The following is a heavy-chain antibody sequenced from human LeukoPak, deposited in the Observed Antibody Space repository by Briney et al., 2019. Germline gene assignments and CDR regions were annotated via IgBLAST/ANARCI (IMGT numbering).Heavy chain of an antibody. V-gene: IGHV4-59*11. D-gene: IGHD1-26*01. CDR3: ARGSGSYVTYYYYYMDV. Sequence: SQTLSLTRTVSGGSISSHYWSWIRQPPGKGLEWIGYIYYSGSTNYNPSLKSRVTISVDTSKNQFSLKLSSVTAADTAVYYCARGSGSYVTYYYYYMDVWGKGTTVTVSS. CDR2: IYYSGST. J-gene: IGHJ6*03. CDR1: GGSISSHY.